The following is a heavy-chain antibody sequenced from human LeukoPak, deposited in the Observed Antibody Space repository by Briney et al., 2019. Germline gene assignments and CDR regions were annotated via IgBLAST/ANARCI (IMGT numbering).Heavy chain of an antibody. J-gene: IGHJ6*02. CDR3: ARDNCSSTSCYYYYGMDV. Sequence: GGSLRLSCAASGFTFSTYTMNWVRQAPGKGLQWVSYISSSGSTIYYADSVKGRFTISRDNAKDSLYLQMNSLRAEDTAVYYCARDNCSSTSCYYYYGMDVWGQGTTVTVSS. CDR2: ISSSGSTI. D-gene: IGHD2-2*01. CDR1: GFTFSTYT. V-gene: IGHV3-48*01.